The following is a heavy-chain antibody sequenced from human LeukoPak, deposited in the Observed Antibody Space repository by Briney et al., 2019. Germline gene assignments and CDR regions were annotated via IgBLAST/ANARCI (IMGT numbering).Heavy chain of an antibody. CDR3: GKAGYYDSSGYSY. CDR2: INHSGST. D-gene: IGHD3-22*01. V-gene: IGHV4-34*01. Sequence: SETLSLTCAVYGGSFSGYYWSWIRQPPGKGLEWIGEINHSGSTNYNPSLKSRVTISVDTSKNQFSLKLSSVTAADTAVYYCGKAGYYDSSGYSYWGQGTLVTVSS. J-gene: IGHJ4*02. CDR1: GGSFSGYY.